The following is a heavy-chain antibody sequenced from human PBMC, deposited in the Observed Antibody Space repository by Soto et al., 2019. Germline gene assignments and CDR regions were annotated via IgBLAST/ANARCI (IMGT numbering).Heavy chain of an antibody. CDR1: GGTFSSYT. CDR3: ARGCSGGSCYSSYWYFDL. Sequence: QVQLVQSGAEVKKPGSSVKVSCKASGGTFSSYTISWVRQAPGQRREWIGRIIPILGIANYAQKFQGRVTITADKSTSTAYMELSSLRSEDTAVYYCARGCSGGSCYSSYWYFDLWGRGTLVTVSS. CDR2: IIPILGIA. D-gene: IGHD2-15*01. J-gene: IGHJ2*01. V-gene: IGHV1-69*02.